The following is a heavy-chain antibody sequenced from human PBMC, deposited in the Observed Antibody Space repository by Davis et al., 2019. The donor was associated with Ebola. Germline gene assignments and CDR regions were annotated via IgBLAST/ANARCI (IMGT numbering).Heavy chain of an antibody. CDR1: GFTFRSYA. J-gene: IGHJ4*02. CDR3: AKDPLTTVTTY. Sequence: GESLKIPCAASGFTFRSYAMSSVRQPPGKGLEWVSAISGSGGSTYYADSVKGRFTISRDNSKNTLYLQMNSLRAEDTAVYYCAKDPLTTVTTYWGQGTLVTVSS. D-gene: IGHD4-17*01. V-gene: IGHV3-23*01. CDR2: ISGSGGST.